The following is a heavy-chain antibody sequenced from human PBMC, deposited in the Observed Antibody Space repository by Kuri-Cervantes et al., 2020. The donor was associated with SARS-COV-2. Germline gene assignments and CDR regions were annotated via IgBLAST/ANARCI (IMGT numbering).Heavy chain of an antibody. Sequence: SETLSLTCTVSGGSISGHYWSWIRQPPGKGLEWIGYVYYSGTISYNPSLKSRVTISVDTSKNQFSLNLNSVTAADTAVYYCASLLIRSRETPYWYFGLWGRGTLVTVSS. V-gene: IGHV4-59*11. CDR3: ASLLIRSRETPYWYFGL. J-gene: IGHJ2*01. D-gene: IGHD5-24*01. CDR2: VYYSGTI. CDR1: GGSISGHY.